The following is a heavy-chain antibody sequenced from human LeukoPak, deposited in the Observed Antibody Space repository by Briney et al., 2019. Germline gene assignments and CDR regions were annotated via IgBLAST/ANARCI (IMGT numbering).Heavy chain of an antibody. CDR1: GYTFTSYS. Sequence: ASVKVSCKPSGYTFTSYSISWVRQAPGQGLEWMGWISTYNGNTNYAQKLQGRVTMTTDTSTSTAYMELRSLRSDDTAVYYCARDYSSGWPNFDYWGQGTLVTVSS. CDR3: ARDYSSGWPNFDY. D-gene: IGHD6-19*01. V-gene: IGHV1-18*01. J-gene: IGHJ4*02. CDR2: ISTYNGNT.